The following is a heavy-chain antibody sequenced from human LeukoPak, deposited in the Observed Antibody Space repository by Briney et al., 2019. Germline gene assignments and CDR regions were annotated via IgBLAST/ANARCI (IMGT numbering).Heavy chain of an antibody. J-gene: IGHJ4*02. CDR3: ARAQINTIFGVVSSLFFDY. Sequence: SETLSLTCTVSGGSISSYYWSWIRQPPGKELEWIGYIYYSGSTNYNPSLKSRVIISVDTSKNQFSLKLSSVTAADTAVYYCARAQINTIFGVVSSLFFDYWGQGTLVTVSS. D-gene: IGHD3-3*01. V-gene: IGHV4-59*01. CDR1: GGSISSYY. CDR2: IYYSGST.